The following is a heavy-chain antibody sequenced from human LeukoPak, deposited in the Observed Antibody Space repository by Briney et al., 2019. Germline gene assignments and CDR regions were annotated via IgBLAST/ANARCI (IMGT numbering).Heavy chain of an antibody. J-gene: IGHJ6*02. CDR3: ARYCSGGSCYPNYYYGMDV. CDR2: IYPGDSDT. CDR1: GYSFTSYW. V-gene: IGHV5-51*01. Sequence: GESLKISFKGSGYSFTSYWIGWVRPMPGKGLEWMGSIYPGDSDTRYSPSFQGQVTISADKSISTAYLQWSSLKASDTAMYYCARYCSGGSCYPNYYYGMDVRGQGTTVTVSS. D-gene: IGHD2-15*01.